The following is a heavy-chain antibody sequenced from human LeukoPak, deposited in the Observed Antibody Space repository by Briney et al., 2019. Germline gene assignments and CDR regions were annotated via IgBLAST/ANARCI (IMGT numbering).Heavy chain of an antibody. V-gene: IGHV3-21*01. CDR3: AAQGYSYGYYLLDY. Sequence: GGSLRLSCAASGFTFSSYSMNWVRQAPGKGLEWVSSISSSSSYIYYADSVKGRFTISRDNAKNSLYLQMNSLRAEDTAVYYCAAQGYSYGYYLLDYWGQGTLVTVSS. CDR2: ISSSSSYI. J-gene: IGHJ4*02. D-gene: IGHD5-18*01. CDR1: GFTFSSYS.